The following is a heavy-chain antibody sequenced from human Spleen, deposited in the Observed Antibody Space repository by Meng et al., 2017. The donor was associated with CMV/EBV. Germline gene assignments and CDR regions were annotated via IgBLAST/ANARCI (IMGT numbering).Heavy chain of an antibody. CDR2: TSAYNGDT. CDR3: ARDMCSTTSCRFDF. V-gene: IGHV1-18*01. CDR1: GYTFINYG. D-gene: IGHD2-2*01. J-gene: IGHJ4*02. Sequence: ASVKVSCKASGYTFINYGVSWRRQAPGQGLEWMGWTSAYNGDTYYAQNLKGRVTMTTDRSTRTAYMELGSLTSDDSAVYYCARDMCSTTSCRFDFWGQGTLVTVSS.